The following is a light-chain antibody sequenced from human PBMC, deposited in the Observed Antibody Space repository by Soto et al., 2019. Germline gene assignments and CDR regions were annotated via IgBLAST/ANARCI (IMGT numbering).Light chain of an antibody. CDR1: SSDVGGYNY. CDR3: SSNTDSNTRYV. V-gene: IGLV2-14*01. CDR2: EVS. J-gene: IGLJ1*01. Sequence: QSVLTQPASVSGSPGQSITISCTGTSSDVGGYNYVSWYQHHPGKTPKLMIYEVSNRPSGVSNRFSGSKSGNTASLTISGLQAEDEADYYCSSNTDSNTRYVFXTGTKLTVL.